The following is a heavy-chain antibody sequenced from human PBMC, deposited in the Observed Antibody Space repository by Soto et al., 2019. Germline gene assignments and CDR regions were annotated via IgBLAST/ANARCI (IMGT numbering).Heavy chain of an antibody. Sequence: PVGSLRLSCATSGFTFSSYAMSWVRQAPGKGLEWVSAISGSGGSTYYADSVKGRFTISRDNSKNTLYLQMNSLRAEDTAVYYCAKDQGLAAAGSYYYYYGMDVWGQGTTVTVSS. V-gene: IGHV3-23*01. CDR2: ISGSGGST. J-gene: IGHJ6*02. CDR3: AKDQGLAAAGSYYYYYGMDV. CDR1: GFTFSSYA. D-gene: IGHD6-13*01.